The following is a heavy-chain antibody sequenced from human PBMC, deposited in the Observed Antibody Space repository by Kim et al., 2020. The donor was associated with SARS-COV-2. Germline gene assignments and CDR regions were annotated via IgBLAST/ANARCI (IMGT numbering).Heavy chain of an antibody. J-gene: IGHJ4*02. CDR2: INHSGST. Sequence: SETLSLTCAVYGGSFSGYYWSWIRQPPGKGLEWIGEINHSGSTNYNPSLKSRVTISVDTSKNQFSLKLSSVTAADTAVYYCARRIGSSWYVDYWGQGTLVTVSS. CDR1: GGSFSGYY. CDR3: ARRIGSSWYVDY. D-gene: IGHD6-13*01. V-gene: IGHV4-34*01.